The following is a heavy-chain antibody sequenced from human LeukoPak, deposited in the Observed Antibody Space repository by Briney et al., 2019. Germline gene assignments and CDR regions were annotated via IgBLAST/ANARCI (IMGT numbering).Heavy chain of an antibody. D-gene: IGHD3-22*01. CDR3: ATTMITTGYFDY. CDR1: GLPFGDYG. V-gene: IGHV3-49*04. J-gene: IGHJ4*02. Sequence: PGGSLRLSCRGSGLPFGDYGMSWVRQAPGKGLEWVSFIRSKAFGGTTEYAASAKGRFTISRDDSKSIAYLQMNSLRIEDTAVYYCATTMITTGYFDYWGQGILVTVSS. CDR2: IRSKAFGGTT.